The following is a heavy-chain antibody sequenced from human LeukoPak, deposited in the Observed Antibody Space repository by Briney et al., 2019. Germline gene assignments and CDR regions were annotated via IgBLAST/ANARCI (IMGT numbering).Heavy chain of an antibody. CDR1: GFTFSSYG. Sequence: PGGSLRLSCAASGFTFSSYGMHWVRQAPGKGLEWVAVISYDGSNKYYADSVKGRFTISRDSSKNTVYLQMNSLRAEDTAMYFCARQEWMGNIPRFDPWGQGTLVTVSS. CDR3: ARQEWMGNIPRFDP. CDR2: ISYDGSNK. J-gene: IGHJ5*02. V-gene: IGHV3-30*03. D-gene: IGHD6-19*01.